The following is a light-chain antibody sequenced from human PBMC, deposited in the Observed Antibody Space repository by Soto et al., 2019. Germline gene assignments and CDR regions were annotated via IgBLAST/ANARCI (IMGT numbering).Light chain of an antibody. CDR3: QSYDSSLSVV. J-gene: IGLJ2*01. CDR1: SSNIGAGYD. CDR2: GNS. V-gene: IGLV1-40*01. Sequence: QSVLTQPPSVSGAPGQRVTISCTGSSSNIGAGYDVHGYQQLPGTAPKLLIYGNSNRPSGVPDRFSGSKSGTSASLAITGLQAEDEADYYCQSYDSSLSVVFGGGTKVTVL.